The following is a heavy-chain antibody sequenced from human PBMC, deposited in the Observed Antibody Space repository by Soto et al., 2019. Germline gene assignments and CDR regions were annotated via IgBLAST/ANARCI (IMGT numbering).Heavy chain of an antibody. CDR3: ASYYYDSSGYYVGYFQH. CDR2: IYYSGST. V-gene: IGHV4-39*01. D-gene: IGHD3-22*01. J-gene: IGHJ1*01. Sequence: SETLSLTCTVSGGSISSSSYYWGWIRQPPGKGLEWIGSIYYSGSTYYNPSLKSRVTISVDTSKNQFSLKLSSVTAADTAVYYCASYYYDSSGYYVGYFQHWGQGTPVTVSS. CDR1: GGSISSSSYY.